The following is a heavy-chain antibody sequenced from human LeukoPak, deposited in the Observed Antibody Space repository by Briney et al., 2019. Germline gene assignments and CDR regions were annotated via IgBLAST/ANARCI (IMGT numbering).Heavy chain of an antibody. CDR3: SREIFVSGSYPDF. D-gene: IGHD3-16*02. V-gene: IGHV3-33*01. Sequence: PGRSLRLFCAASGLAFNTYAMHWLRQAADQALEWVALIWHDGCHKLYSNSVRGQFNIPRDNSNNTVSQQINNRRPEDTAVYYCSREIFVSGSYPDFWGQGTLVTVSS. CDR2: IWHDGCHK. J-gene: IGHJ4*02. CDR1: GLAFNTYA.